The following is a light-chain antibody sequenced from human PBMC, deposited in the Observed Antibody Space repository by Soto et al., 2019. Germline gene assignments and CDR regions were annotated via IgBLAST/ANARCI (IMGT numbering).Light chain of an antibody. CDR3: QQYNSYSWT. CDR1: QSISTW. CDR2: DAS. V-gene: IGKV1-5*01. Sequence: DSQMPQSPSTLSASVGARVTITCRASQSISTWLAWYQQKPGKAPKLLIYDASSLESGVPSRFSGSGSGTEFTLTISSLQPDDFATYYCQQYNSYSWTFGQGTKVDIK. J-gene: IGKJ1*01.